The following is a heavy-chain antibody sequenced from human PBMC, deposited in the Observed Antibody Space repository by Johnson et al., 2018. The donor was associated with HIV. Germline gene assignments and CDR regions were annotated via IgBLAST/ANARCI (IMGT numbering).Heavy chain of an antibody. Sequence: QVQLVESGGGVVQPGRSLRLSCAASGFTFSSYGIHWVRQASGKGLEWVAVIWYDGSNKYYADSVKGRFTISRDNSKNTLYLQMNSLRGEDTAVYYCARRRVAGDDAFDMWGQGTMVSVSS. CDR1: GFTFSSYG. CDR2: IWYDGSNK. J-gene: IGHJ3*02. V-gene: IGHV3-33*01. D-gene: IGHD6-19*01. CDR3: ARRRVAGDDAFDM.